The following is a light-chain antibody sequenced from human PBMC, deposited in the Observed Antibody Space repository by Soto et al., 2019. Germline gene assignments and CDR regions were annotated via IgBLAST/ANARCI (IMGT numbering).Light chain of an antibody. Sequence: QSVLTQPPSVSGAPGQRVTISCTGSSSNIGAGFDVHWYQQLPGRAPQLLIYRNTNRPSGVPDRFSGSRSVTSASLTITGLQAEDEADYYCQSYDSGLRVFGGGTKLTV. V-gene: IGLV1-40*01. J-gene: IGLJ3*02. CDR2: RNT. CDR3: QSYDSGLRV. CDR1: SSNIGAGFD.